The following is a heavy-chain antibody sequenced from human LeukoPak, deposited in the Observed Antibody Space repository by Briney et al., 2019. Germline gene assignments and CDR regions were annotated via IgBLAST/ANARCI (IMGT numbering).Heavy chain of an antibody. CDR2: ISWNSGSI. V-gene: IGHV3-9*01. CDR3: AKFGSRDTSSTSCFDY. Sequence: GGSLRLSCAASGFTFDDYAMHWVRQAPGKGLGWVSGISWNSGSIGYADSVKGRFTISRDNSKNTLYLQMNSLRAEDTAVYYCAKFGSRDTSSTSCFDYWGQGTLVTVSS. CDR1: GFTFDDYA. J-gene: IGHJ4*02. D-gene: IGHD2-2*01.